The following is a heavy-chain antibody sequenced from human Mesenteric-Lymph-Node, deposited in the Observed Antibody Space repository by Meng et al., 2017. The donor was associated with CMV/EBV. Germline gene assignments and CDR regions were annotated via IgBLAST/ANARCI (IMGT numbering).Heavy chain of an antibody. Sequence: CAVSGGSVSSSTWWGWVRQPPGKGLEWIGEIYHSGSINYNPSLKSRVTISADKPKNQFSLKVSPVTAADTAVYYCARGGTGWSVDYWGQGTLVTVSS. CDR3: ARGGTGWSVDY. CDR1: GGSVSSSTW. D-gene: IGHD6-19*01. V-gene: IGHV4-4*02. CDR2: IYHSGSI. J-gene: IGHJ4*02.